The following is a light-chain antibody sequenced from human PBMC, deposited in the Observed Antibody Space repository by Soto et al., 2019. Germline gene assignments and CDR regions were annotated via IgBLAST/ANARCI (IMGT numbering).Light chain of an antibody. CDR2: DAS. CDR1: QSVSSY. V-gene: IGKV3-11*01. Sequence: EIVLTQSPATLSLSPGERATLSCRASQSVSSYLAWYQKKPGQAPRLLIYDASNRATGIPARFSGSGSGTDFTLTISSLEPEDFAVYYCQQRSNWPRIFTFGPGTKVDIK. J-gene: IGKJ3*01. CDR3: QQRSNWPRIFT.